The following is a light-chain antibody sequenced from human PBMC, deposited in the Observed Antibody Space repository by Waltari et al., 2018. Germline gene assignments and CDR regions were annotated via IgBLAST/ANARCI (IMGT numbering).Light chain of an antibody. CDR3: QHFNGAPWT. V-gene: IGKV1D-16*01. Sequence: IQMTQSPSSLSASVGDKVTITCQASQSISNWLAWYQQKSGKAPKSLIYKASNLESGVPSRFSGSGSGTDFTLTINSLQPEDFATYYCQHFNGAPWTFGQGTKVEMK. J-gene: IGKJ1*01. CDR2: KAS. CDR1: QSISNW.